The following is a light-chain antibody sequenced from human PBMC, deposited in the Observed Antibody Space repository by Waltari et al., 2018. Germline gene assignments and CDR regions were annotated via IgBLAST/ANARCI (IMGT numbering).Light chain of an antibody. CDR2: DVT. CDR1: TSDVGGGNY. J-gene: IGLJ2*01. Sequence: QSALTQPASLSGSPGQSITISCTATTSDVGGGNYASCYQQYPRKVPKLLIYDVTNRPSGVSNRFSGSKSGSTASLTISGLQAEDEADYYCSSYRSSSTLVVFGGGTKLIFL. V-gene: IGLV2-14*03. CDR3: SSYRSSSTLVV.